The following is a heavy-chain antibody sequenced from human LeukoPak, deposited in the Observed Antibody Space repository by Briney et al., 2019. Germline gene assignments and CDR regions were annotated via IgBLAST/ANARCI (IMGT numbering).Heavy chain of an antibody. J-gene: IGHJ6*03. Sequence: ASVKVSCKASGYTFTSYYMHWVRQAPGQGLEWLGMITPNIGSTTYAQKFQGRITMTSDKSTSTVYMDLSSLRFEDTAVYFCARTEYHYYYMDAWGKGTTVTASS. V-gene: IGHV1-46*01. CDR1: GYTFTSYY. CDR2: ITPNIGST. CDR3: ARTEYHYYYMDA.